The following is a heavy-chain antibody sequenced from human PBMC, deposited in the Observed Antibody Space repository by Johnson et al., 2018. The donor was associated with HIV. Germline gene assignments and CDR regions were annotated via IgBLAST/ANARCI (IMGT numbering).Heavy chain of an antibody. V-gene: IGHV3-13*01. CDR3: ARAFGSAFDI. J-gene: IGHJ3*02. CDR2: IGTAGDT. D-gene: IGHD1-14*01. Sequence: VQLVESGGGVVQPGGSLRLSCAASGFTFSSYDMHWVRQATGKGLEWVSAIGTAGDTYYPGSVKGRFTISRDNAKKSLYLQMNSLRAEETAVDYCARAFGSAFDIWGQGTMVTVSS. CDR1: GFTFSSYD.